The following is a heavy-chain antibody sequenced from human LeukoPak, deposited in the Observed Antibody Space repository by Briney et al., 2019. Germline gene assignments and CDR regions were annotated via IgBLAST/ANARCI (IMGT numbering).Heavy chain of an antibody. J-gene: IGHJ4*02. Sequence: SVKVSCKASGGTFSSYAISWVRQAPGQGLEWMGRIIPILGIANYAQKFQGRVTITADKSTSTAYMELSSLRSEDTAVYYCARSYCSSTSCYLNFDYWGQGTLVTVSS. CDR2: IIPILGIA. V-gene: IGHV1-69*04. D-gene: IGHD2-2*01. CDR3: ARSYCSSTSCYLNFDY. CDR1: GGTFSSYA.